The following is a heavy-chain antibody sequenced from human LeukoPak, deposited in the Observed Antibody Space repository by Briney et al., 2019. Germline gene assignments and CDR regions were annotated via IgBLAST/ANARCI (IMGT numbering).Heavy chain of an antibody. D-gene: IGHD3-10*01. CDR2: IYPDDSRT. CDR1: GYRFTKSW. Sequence: PGESLKISCKGSGYRFTKSWIGWVRQMPGKGLEWLGIIYPDDSRTRYSPSFQGQVTISADKSISTAYLQWSSLKASDTAMYYCARLGSGSYYTPSYYYYYGMDVWGQGTTVTVSS. V-gene: IGHV5-51*01. J-gene: IGHJ6*02. CDR3: ARLGSGSYYTPSYYYYYGMDV.